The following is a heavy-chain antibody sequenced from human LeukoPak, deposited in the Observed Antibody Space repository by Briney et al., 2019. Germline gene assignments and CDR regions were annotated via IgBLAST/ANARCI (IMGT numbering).Heavy chain of an antibody. CDR2: ISSSSSYI. V-gene: IGHV3-21*01. D-gene: IGHD1-14*01. CDR3: ARVAENHFDY. CDR1: GFTFSSYS. Sequence: PGGSLTLSCAASGFTFSSYSMNWLAQAPGKGLEGVSSISSSSSYIYYADSVKGRFTISRDNAKNSLYLQMNSLRAEDTAVYYCARVAENHFDYRGKGNLVTVSS. J-gene: IGHJ4*02.